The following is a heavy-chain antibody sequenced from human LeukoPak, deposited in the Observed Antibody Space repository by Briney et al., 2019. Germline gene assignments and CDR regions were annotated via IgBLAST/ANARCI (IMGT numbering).Heavy chain of an antibody. V-gene: IGHV1-69*05. CDR1: VGTFSSYA. CDR2: VTPIFGTS. CDR3: ASWGGPSGSSTRYYYYFYMDV. Sequence: SVKISSKAFVGTFSSYAIRWVRHAPGHGIEWMGGVTPIFGTSNSAQKSQGRVTSTTDESTSTAYMELSSLRSEDTAVYYCASWGGPSGSSTRYYYYFYMDVCGKGTTVTVSS. J-gene: IGHJ6*03. D-gene: IGHD2-2*01.